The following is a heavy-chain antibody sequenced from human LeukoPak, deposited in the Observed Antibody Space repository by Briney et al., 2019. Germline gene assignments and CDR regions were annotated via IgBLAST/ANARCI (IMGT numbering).Heavy chain of an antibody. CDR2: ISSSGSTI. Sequence: GGSLRLSCAASGFTFSSYEMNWVRQAPGKGLEWVSYISSSGSTIYYADSVKGRFTISRDNSKNTLYLQMNSLRAEDTAVYYCAKDHRGSGSLFDYWGQGTLVTVSS. V-gene: IGHV3-48*03. J-gene: IGHJ4*02. D-gene: IGHD3-10*01. CDR3: AKDHRGSGSLFDY. CDR1: GFTFSSYE.